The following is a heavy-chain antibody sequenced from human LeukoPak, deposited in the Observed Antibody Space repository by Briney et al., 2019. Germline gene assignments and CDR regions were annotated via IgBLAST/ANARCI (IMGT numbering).Heavy chain of an antibody. CDR1: GFTFSIYA. D-gene: IGHD3-10*01. Sequence: GGSLRLSCAASGFTFSIYAMSWVRQAPGKGLEWVSGISGSGGSTYYADSVKGRFTISRDNPKNTLYLQMNNLRAEDTALYYCAKGRGEITMVRGVYFDYWGQGTLVTVSS. CDR3: AKGRGEITMVRGVYFDY. CDR2: ISGSGGST. J-gene: IGHJ4*02. V-gene: IGHV3-23*01.